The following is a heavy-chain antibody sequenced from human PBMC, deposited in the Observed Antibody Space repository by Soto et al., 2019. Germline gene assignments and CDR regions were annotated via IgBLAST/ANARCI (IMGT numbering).Heavy chain of an antibody. Sequence: PSETLSLTCTVSGGSITVYYLNWIRQPAGKGLELIGHIYTSGTTNYNPSYKSRVTMSLDTSPNHFSLRLTSVTAAGKAVYYCASAGYKYGPFDYGRQCSLVTVSS. J-gene: IGHJ4*02. CDR1: GGSITVYY. D-gene: IGHD5-18*01. CDR2: IYTSGTT. V-gene: IGHV4-4*07. CDR3: ASAGYKYGPFDY.